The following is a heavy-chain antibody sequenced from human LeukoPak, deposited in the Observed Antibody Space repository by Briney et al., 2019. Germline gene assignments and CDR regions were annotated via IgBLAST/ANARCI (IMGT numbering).Heavy chain of an antibody. D-gene: IGHD6-19*01. Sequence: GSLRLSCAASGFTFSNAWMSWVRQAPGKVLEWVGRIKSKTDGGTTDYAAPVKGRFTISRDDSKNTLYLQVNSLKTEDTAVYYCTTNSGYSSGWYGYWGQGTLVTVSS. CDR1: GFTFSNAW. CDR2: IKSKTDGGTT. CDR3: TTNSGYSSGWYGY. J-gene: IGHJ4*02. V-gene: IGHV3-15*01.